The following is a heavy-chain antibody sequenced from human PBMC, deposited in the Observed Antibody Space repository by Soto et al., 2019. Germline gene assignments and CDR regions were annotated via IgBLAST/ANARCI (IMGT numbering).Heavy chain of an antibody. V-gene: IGHV4-30-4*01. J-gene: IGHJ4*02. CDR1: GGSISSGDYY. CDR2: IYYSGST. D-gene: IGHD3-10*01. CDR3: ARGPVYYGSGSYEYYFDY. Sequence: TVSGGSISSGDYYWSWIRQPPGKGLEWIGYIYYSGSTYYNPSLKSRVTISVDTSKNQFSLKLSSVTAADTAVYYCARGPVYYGSGSYEYYFDYWGQGTLVTVSS.